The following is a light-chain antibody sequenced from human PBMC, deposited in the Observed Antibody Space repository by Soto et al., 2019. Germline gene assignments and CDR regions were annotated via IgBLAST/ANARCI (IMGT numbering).Light chain of an antibody. CDR2: LSSDGSH. J-gene: IGLJ2*01. Sequence: QSVLTQSPSASASLGASVKLTCTLSSGHSSYAIAWHQQQPEKGPRYLMKLSSDGSHSKGDGIPDRFSGSSSGAERYLTIASLQAEDEPDYYCQTWDTGARVVFGGGTQVTVL. V-gene: IGLV4-69*01. CDR3: QTWDTGARVV. CDR1: SGHSSYA.